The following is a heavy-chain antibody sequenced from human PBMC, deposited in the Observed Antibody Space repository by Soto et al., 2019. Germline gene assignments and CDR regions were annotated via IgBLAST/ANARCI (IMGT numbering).Heavy chain of an antibody. CDR3: ARDPYYDGSGSPNYMDV. V-gene: IGHV3-66*01. CDR2: IYSGGST. D-gene: IGHD3-10*01. J-gene: IGHJ6*03. Sequence: GGSLRLSCAASGFTVSSNYMNWVRQAPGKGLEWVSVIYSGGSTFYADSVKGRFTISRDNSKNTLYLQMNSLRPEDTAVYYCARDPYYDGSGSPNYMDVWGKGTTVTVSS. CDR1: GFTVSSNY.